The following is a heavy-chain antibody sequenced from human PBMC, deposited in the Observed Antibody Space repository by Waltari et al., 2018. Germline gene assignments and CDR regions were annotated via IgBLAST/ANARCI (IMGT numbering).Heavy chain of an antibody. CDR2: IKPDGSGR. CDR3: ARDRGWLQFDY. V-gene: IGHV3-7*04. D-gene: IGHD5-12*01. CDR1: GVTFGTSW. Sequence: EVQLVESGGGLVHPGGTLSLSCAASGVTFGTSWMNWVRQAPGRGPEWLANIKPDGSGRSYVDFVRGRFTISRDNAKSSLYLQINSLTVEDTAIYYCARDRGWLQFDYWGQGALVIVSS. J-gene: IGHJ4*02.